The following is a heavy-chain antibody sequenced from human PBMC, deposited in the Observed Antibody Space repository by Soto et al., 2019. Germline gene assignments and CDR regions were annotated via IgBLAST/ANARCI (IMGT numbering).Heavy chain of an antibody. CDR1: VCSISRGAYF. Sequence: QVHLQESGPGQVRPSQTLSVSCSVSVCSISRGAYFWTWIRQCPGKVLEWMAYISYTGATYYNPSLKSRVTILADTSKNQFSMKLNSVPSADTAVYYCARGGPVSVSPAWQLLGYFDYWGQGTMVTVSS. V-gene: IGHV4-31*03. CDR2: ISYTGAT. D-gene: IGHD2-15*01. CDR3: ARGGPVSVSPAWQLLGYFDY. J-gene: IGHJ4*02.